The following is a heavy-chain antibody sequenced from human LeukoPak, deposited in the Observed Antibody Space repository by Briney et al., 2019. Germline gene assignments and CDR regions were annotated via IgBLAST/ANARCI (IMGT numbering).Heavy chain of an antibody. D-gene: IGHD6-13*01. Sequence: SETLSLTCTVSGGSISSGGYYWSWIRQHPGRGMGWIGYIYCSGSTYYNPSLKSRATISVDTSKNQFSLKLSSVTAADTAVYYCARESAAGMYYYYYGMDVWGQGTTVTVSS. CDR2: IYCSGST. J-gene: IGHJ6*02. CDR1: GGSISSGGYY. CDR3: ARESAAGMYYYYYGMDV. V-gene: IGHV4-31*03.